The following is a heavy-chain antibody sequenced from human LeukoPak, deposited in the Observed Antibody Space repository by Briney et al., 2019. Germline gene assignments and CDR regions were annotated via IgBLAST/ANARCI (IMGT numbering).Heavy chain of an antibody. CDR3: ARNTAGDPNYSDY. CDR2: FYSSGNS. V-gene: IGHV4-59*01. Sequence: SETLSLTCSVSGGSISGYYWSWIRQAPGKGLEWIGYFYSSGNSNSNPSLKSRVTISGDSSRSQLSLRLNSVTAADTAVYYCARNTAGDPNYSDYWGQGTLVTVSS. CDR1: GGSISGYY. D-gene: IGHD5-18*01. J-gene: IGHJ4*02.